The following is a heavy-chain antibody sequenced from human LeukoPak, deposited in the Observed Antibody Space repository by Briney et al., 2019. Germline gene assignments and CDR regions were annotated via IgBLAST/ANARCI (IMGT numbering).Heavy chain of an antibody. D-gene: IGHD3-9*01. CDR2: IIPILGIA. CDR3: ATQRFALTGYSYYYGMDV. J-gene: IGHJ6*02. CDR1: GGTFSSYA. V-gene: IGHV1-69*04. Sequence: GASVKVSCKASGGTFSSYAISWVRQAPGQGLEWMGRIIPILGIANYAQKFQGRVTITADKSTSTAYMELSSLRFEDTAVYYCATQRFALTGYSYYYGMDVWGQGTTVTVSS.